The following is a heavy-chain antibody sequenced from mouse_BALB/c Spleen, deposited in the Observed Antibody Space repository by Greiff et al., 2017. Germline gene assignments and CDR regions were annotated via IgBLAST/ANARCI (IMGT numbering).Heavy chain of an antibody. CDR3: ARHRYGSSPRDWYFDV. V-gene: IGHV5-12-2*01. D-gene: IGHD1-1*01. CDR2: ISHGGGST. Sequence: EVKLVESGGGLVQPGRSLKLSCAASGFTFSSYTMSWVRKTPEKSLEWVAYISHGGGSTYYPATVKGRFTISRDKAKNTLYLQMSSLKSEDTAMYYCARHRYGSSPRDWYFDVWGAGTTVTVSS. CDR1: GFTFSSYT. J-gene: IGHJ1*01.